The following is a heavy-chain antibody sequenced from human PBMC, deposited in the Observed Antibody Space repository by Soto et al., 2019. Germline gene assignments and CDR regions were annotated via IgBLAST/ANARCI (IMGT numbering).Heavy chain of an antibody. V-gene: IGHV3-9*01. CDR2: ISWNSGSI. Sequence: EVQLVESGGGLVQPGRSLRLSCAASGFTFDDYAMHWVRQAPGKGLEWVSGISWNSGSIGYADSVKGRFTISRDNAKNSLYLQMNSLRAEDTALYYCAKDRNLGAYYYYGMDVWGQGTTVTVSS. D-gene: IGHD3-10*01. J-gene: IGHJ6*02. CDR1: GFTFDDYA. CDR3: AKDRNLGAYYYYGMDV.